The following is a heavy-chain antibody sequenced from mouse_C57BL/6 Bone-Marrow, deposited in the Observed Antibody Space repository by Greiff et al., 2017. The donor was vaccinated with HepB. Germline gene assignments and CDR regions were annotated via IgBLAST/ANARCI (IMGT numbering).Heavy chain of an antibody. CDR3: ARPTITTVSPYYYAMDY. Sequence: QVQLQQPGAELVKPGASVKLSCKASGYTFTSYWMHWVKQRPGQGLEWIGMIHPNSGSTNYNEKFKSKATLTVDKSSSTAYMQLSSLTSEDSAVYYCARPTITTVSPYYYAMDYWGQGTSVTVSS. CDR2: IHPNSGST. J-gene: IGHJ4*01. D-gene: IGHD1-1*01. CDR1: GYTFTSYW. V-gene: IGHV1-64*01.